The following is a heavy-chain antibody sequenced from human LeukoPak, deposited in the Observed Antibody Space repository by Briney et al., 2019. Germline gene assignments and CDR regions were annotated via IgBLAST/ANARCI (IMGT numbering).Heavy chain of an antibody. CDR1: GFTFSSYG. Sequence: GRSLRLSCAASGFTFSSYGMHWVRQAPGKGLEWVAVTSYDGSNKYYADSVKGRFTISRDNSKNTLYLQMNSLRAEDTAVDYWAKTPRGGVTTVDYWGQGTLVTVSS. J-gene: IGHJ4*02. CDR3: AKTPRGGVTTVDY. D-gene: IGHD2-21*02. CDR2: TSYDGSNK. V-gene: IGHV3-30*18.